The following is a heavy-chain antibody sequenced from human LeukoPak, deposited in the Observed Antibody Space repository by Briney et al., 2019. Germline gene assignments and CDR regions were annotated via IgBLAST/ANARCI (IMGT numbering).Heavy chain of an antibody. J-gene: IGHJ4*02. D-gene: IGHD3-10*01. CDR2: IYYSGST. CDR3: ARMVRGVLYYFDY. CDR1: GGSISSGGYY. Sequence: TSETLSLTCTVSGGSISSGGYYWSWIRQHPGKGLEWIGYIYYSGSTYYNPSLKSRVTISVDTSKNQFSLKLSSVTAADTAVYYCARMVRGVLYYFDYWGQGTLVTVSS. V-gene: IGHV4-30-4*08.